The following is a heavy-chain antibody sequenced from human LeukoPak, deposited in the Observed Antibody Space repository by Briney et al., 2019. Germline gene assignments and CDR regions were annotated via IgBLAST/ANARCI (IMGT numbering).Heavy chain of an antibody. J-gene: IGHJ4*02. Sequence: SETLSLTCTVSGGSISSYYWSWIRQPAGKGLEWIGRIYTSGSTNYNPSLKSRVTISVDESKNQFSLKLSSVTAADTAVYYCARHGDYEGYFDYWGQGTLVTVSS. CDR1: GGSISSYY. CDR3: ARHGDYEGYFDY. V-gene: IGHV4-4*07. D-gene: IGHD4-17*01. CDR2: IYTSGST.